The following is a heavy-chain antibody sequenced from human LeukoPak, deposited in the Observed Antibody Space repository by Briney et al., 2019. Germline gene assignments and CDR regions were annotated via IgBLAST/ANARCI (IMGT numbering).Heavy chain of an antibody. CDR2: INHNGNVN. CDR1: GFTFSSYW. J-gene: IGHJ4*02. V-gene: IGHV3-7*03. CDR3: ARVDSSGYLDY. D-gene: IGHD3-22*01. Sequence: PGGSLRLSCAASGFTFSSYWMSWVRQAPGKGLEWVASINHNGNVNYYVDSVKGRFTISRDNAKNSLYLQMNSLRAEDTAVYYCARVDSSGYLDYWGQGTLVTVSS.